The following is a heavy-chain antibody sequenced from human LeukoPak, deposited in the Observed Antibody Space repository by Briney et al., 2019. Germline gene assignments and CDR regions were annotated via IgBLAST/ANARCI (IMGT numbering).Heavy chain of an antibody. V-gene: IGHV4-4*07. J-gene: IGHJ4*02. CDR1: SGSIYSYY. Sequence: SETLSLTCTVSSGSIYSYYWSWIRQPAGKGLEWIGRIYTSGSTNYNPSLKSRVTMSVDTSKNQFSLKLTSVTAADTAVYYCARSYSSSWYYFDYWGQGTLVTVSS. CDR3: ARSYSSSWYYFDY. D-gene: IGHD6-13*01. CDR2: IYTSGST.